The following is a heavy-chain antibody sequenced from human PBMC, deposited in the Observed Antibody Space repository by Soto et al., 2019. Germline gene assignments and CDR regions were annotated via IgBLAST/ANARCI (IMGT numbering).Heavy chain of an antibody. CDR3: ARAQLTYYDFWSGYLDYYYYGMDV. J-gene: IGHJ6*02. CDR2: IKQDGSEK. Sequence: GGSLRLSCAASGFTFSSYWISWVRQAPGKGLEWVANIKQDGSEKYYVDSVKGRFTISRDNAKNSLYLQMNSLRAEDTAVYYCARAQLTYYDFWSGYLDYYYYGMDVWGQGTTVTVSS. V-gene: IGHV3-7*03. D-gene: IGHD3-3*01. CDR1: GFTFSSYW.